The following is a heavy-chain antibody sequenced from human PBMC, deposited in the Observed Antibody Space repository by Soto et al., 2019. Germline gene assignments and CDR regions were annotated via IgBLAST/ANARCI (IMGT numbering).Heavy chain of an antibody. J-gene: IGHJ5*01. V-gene: IGHV3-9*01. CDR2: ISWESGSI. D-gene: IGHD2-15*01. CDR3: ARGPRYCSGRSCNPGFAVS. Sequence: GGSLRLSCAASGFNFDDYAMHWVRQIPGKGLEWVSGISWESGSIGYADSVKGRFSISRDNAKNSLYLQMNSLRAEDTAVYYCARGPRYCSGRSCNPGFAVSWRHATLVTV. CDR1: GFNFDDYA.